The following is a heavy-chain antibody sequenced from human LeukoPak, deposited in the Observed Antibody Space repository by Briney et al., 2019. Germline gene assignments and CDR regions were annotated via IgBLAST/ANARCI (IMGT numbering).Heavy chain of an antibody. CDR1: GGSFSGYY. D-gene: IGHD3-22*01. V-gene: IGHV4-34*01. CDR2: INHSGST. CDR3: ARGRRYYDSSGYSLFDY. J-gene: IGHJ4*02. Sequence: PSETLSLTCAVYGGSFSGYYWSWIRQPPGKGLEWIGEINHSGSTNYNPSLKSRVTISVDTSKNQFSLKLSSVTAADTAVYYCARGRRYYDSSGYSLFDYWGQGTLVTVSS.